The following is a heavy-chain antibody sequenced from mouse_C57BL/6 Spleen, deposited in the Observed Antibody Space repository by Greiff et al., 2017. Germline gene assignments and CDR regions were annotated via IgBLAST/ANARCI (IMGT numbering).Heavy chain of an antibody. CDR1: GYTFTSYW. V-gene: IGHV1-69*01. Sequence: VQLQQSGAELVMPGASVKLSCKASGYTFTSYWMHWVKQRPGQGLEWIGEIDPSDSYTNYNQKFKGKSTLTVDKSSSTAYMQLSSLTSEDSAVYYCARGLRRDYYAMDYWGQGTSVTVSS. J-gene: IGHJ4*01. CDR3: ARGLRRDYYAMDY. D-gene: IGHD2-2*01. CDR2: IDPSDSYT.